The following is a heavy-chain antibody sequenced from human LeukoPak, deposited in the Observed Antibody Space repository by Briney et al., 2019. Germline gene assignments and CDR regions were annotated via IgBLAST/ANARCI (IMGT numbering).Heavy chain of an antibody. Sequence: ASVKVSRKASGYTFTSYDINWVRQATGQGLEWMGWMNPNSGNTGYAQKFQGRVTMTRNTSISTAYMELSSLRSEDTAVYYCARQVVAATSDAFDIWGQGTMVTVSS. D-gene: IGHD2-15*01. CDR1: GYTFTSYD. V-gene: IGHV1-8*01. CDR2: MNPNSGNT. CDR3: ARQVVAATSDAFDI. J-gene: IGHJ3*02.